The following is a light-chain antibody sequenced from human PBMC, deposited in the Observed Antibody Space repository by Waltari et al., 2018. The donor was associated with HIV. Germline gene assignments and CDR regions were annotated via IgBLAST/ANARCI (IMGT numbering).Light chain of an antibody. CDR3: TSYTTSSTPFYV. J-gene: IGLJ1*01. V-gene: IGLV2-14*01. Sequence: QSAPTQPASVSGSPGQSLTISCTGTSSDVGFYNFVSWYQQHPGKAPKLVIYDVTNRPSGVSNRFSGSKSGNTASLTISGLQAEDEADYYCTSYTTSSTPFYVFATGTKVTVL. CDR1: SSDVGFYNF. CDR2: DVT.